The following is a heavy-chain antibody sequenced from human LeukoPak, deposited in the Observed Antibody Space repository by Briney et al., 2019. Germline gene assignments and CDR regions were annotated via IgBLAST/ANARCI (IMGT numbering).Heavy chain of an antibody. D-gene: IGHD5-18*01. J-gene: IGHJ5*02. CDR1: DGSISTYY. CDR2: IYYSGGT. V-gene: IGHV4-59*01. Sequence: PSETLSLTCSVSDGSISTYYWSWIRQPPGKGLEWIGYIYYSGGTNYNPSLKSRVTISVDTSKNQFSLKLSSVTAADTAVYYCARGQGYSYGYEWFDPWGQGTLVTVSS. CDR3: ARGQGYSYGYEWFDP.